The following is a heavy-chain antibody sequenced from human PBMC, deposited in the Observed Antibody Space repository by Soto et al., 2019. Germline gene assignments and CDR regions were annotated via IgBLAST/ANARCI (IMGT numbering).Heavy chain of an antibody. V-gene: IGHV4-31*03. CDR1: GGSISSGTSY. D-gene: IGHD6-13*01. CDR3: ARVGSSWGYYYMDV. Sequence: SETLSLTCTVSGGSISSGTSYWSWIRQRPGKGLEWIGYIFYGGSFYYTPSLRGRVMILADTSKNQFTLRLSSVTAADTAVYYCARVGSSWGYYYMDVWGKGTTVTVSS. CDR2: IFYGGSF. J-gene: IGHJ6*03.